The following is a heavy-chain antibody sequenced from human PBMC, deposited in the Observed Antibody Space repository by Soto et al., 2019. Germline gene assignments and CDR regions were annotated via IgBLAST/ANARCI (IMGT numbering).Heavy chain of an antibody. CDR3: ARDDAGGEADGYLDY. D-gene: IGHD2-15*01. CDR2: IYYSGTT. V-gene: IGHV4-39*02. CDR1: GDSITSKSYF. J-gene: IGHJ4*02. Sequence: SETLSLTCTVSGDSITSKSYFWAWIRQPPGKGLEWIGSIYYSGTTYYNPSLKSRVTISVDRSTNQFSLKLMSVTAADTAIYYCARDDAGGEADGYLDYWGQGTLVTVCS.